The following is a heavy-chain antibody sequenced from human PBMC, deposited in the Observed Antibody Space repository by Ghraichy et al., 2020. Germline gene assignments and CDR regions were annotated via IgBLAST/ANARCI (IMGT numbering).Heavy chain of an antibody. D-gene: IGHD3-10*01. V-gene: IGHV1-18*04. CDR2: ISAYNGNT. Sequence: ASVKVSCKASGYTFNSYGISWVRQAPGQGLEWMGWISAYNGNTNYAQKLQGRVTMTTDTSTNTAYMELRSLRSDDTAVYYCARAHHPLGELSLNWFDPWGQGTLVTVSP. CDR1: GYTFNSYG. J-gene: IGHJ5*02. CDR3: ARAHHPLGELSLNWFDP.